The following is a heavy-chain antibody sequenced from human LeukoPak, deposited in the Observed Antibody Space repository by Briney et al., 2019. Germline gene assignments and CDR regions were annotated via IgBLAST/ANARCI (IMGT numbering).Heavy chain of an antibody. CDR2: IYYSGST. CDR3: AREGNPHSSSLSPDDAFDI. D-gene: IGHD6-6*01. J-gene: IGHJ3*02. CDR1: GGSIRSGDYS. Sequence: SQTLSLTCTVSGGSIRSGDYSWNWIRQHPGKGLEWIGYIYYSGSTNYNPSLKSRVTISVDTSKNQFSLKLSSVTAADTAVYYCAREGNPHSSSLSPDDAFDIWGQGTMVTVSS. V-gene: IGHV4-31*03.